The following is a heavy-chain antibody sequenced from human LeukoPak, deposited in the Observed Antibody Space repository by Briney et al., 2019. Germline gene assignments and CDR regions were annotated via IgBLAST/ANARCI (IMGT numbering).Heavy chain of an antibody. J-gene: IGHJ5*02. V-gene: IGHV3-48*03. CDR2: ISSSGSTI. Sequence: QPGGSLRLSCAASGFTFSSYEMNWVRQAPGKGLEWVSYISSSGSTIYYADSVKGRFTISRDNSKNTLYLQMNSLRAEDTAVYYCAKSPSQVYYDFWSGSYNWFDPWGQGTLVTVSS. D-gene: IGHD3-3*01. CDR3: AKSPSQVYYDFWSGSYNWFDP. CDR1: GFTFSSYE.